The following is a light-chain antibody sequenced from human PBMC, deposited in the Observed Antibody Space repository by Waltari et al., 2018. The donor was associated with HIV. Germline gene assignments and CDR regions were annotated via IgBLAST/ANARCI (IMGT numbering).Light chain of an antibody. CDR2: EDK. CDR1: SGSIATNH. V-gene: IGLV6-57*04. CDR3: QSYDSSNWV. Sequence: FMLTQPHSAPESPGKTVTIPCTRSSGSIATNHALRYQQRPGSAPTTVIYEDKQRSSGVPDRFSGSIDTSSNSASLTISGLKIEDEADYYCQSYDSSNWVFGGGTKLTVL. J-gene: IGLJ3*02.